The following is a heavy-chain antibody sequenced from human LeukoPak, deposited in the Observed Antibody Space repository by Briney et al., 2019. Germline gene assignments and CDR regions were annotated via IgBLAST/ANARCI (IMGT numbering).Heavy chain of an antibody. Sequence: QSGGSLRLSCAASGFTFKLYWMHWVRQVPGKRPVWVSRIDDDGSDTIYADSVRGRFTISRDDAKNTVYLQMNNLRAEDTAVYYCVRGGPSTWSWGQGTRVTVSS. CDR3: VRGGPSTWS. D-gene: IGHD2-15*01. CDR2: IDDDGSDT. J-gene: IGHJ5*02. CDR1: GFTFKLYW. V-gene: IGHV3-74*01.